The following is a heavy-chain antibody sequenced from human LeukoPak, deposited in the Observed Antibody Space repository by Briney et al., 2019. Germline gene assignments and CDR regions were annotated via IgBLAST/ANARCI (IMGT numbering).Heavy chain of an antibody. V-gene: IGHV4-34*01. CDR2: INHRGST. Sequence: SETLSLTCAAYGGSFSAYYWSWIRQPPGKGLEWIGEINHRGSTNYNPSLMSRVTMSVDTSKNQFSLKLSSVTAADTAVYYCAEIAAAGTLFDYWGQGTLVTVSS. J-gene: IGHJ4*02. CDR1: GGSFSAYY. D-gene: IGHD6-13*01. CDR3: AEIAAAGTLFDY.